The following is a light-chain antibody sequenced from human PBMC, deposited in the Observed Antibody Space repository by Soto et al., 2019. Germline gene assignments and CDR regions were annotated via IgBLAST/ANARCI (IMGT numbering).Light chain of an antibody. CDR1: SSNIGAGYE. CDR3: QAYDSSLSGYV. Sequence: QSALTQPPSVSEAPGQRVTISCTGSSSNIGAGYEAHWYQQVPGTAPQLLIYNNNNRPSGVPDRFSGSKSGTSASLAITGLEAEDEAEYYCQAYDSSLSGYVFGTGTKLTVL. CDR2: NNN. V-gene: IGLV1-40*01. J-gene: IGLJ1*01.